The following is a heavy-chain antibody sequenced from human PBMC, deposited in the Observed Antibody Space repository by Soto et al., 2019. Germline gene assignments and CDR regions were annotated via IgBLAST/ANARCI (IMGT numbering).Heavy chain of an antibody. V-gene: IGHV3-48*01. CDR1: GFPFSSYA. Sequence: EVQLVESGGGLVQPGGCLRLSCAASGFPFSSYAMNWVRQTPDKGLEWLSYISDSGSTIHYADSVKGRFTISRDNAKNSLYLQMNSLRADDTAVYYCTRDGSWGQGTLVTVSS. CDR2: ISDSGSTI. D-gene: IGHD5-12*01. CDR3: TRDGS. J-gene: IGHJ5*02.